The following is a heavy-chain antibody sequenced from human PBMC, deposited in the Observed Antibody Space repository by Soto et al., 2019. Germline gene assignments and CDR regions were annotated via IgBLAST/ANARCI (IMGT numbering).Heavy chain of an antibody. D-gene: IGHD3-3*01. CDR3: AKSTRITIFGVVIDFDY. J-gene: IGHJ4*02. Sequence: GSLRLSCAASGFTFSSYAMSWVRQAPGKGLEWVSAISGSGGSTYYADSVKGRFTISRDNSKNTLYLQMNSLRAEDTAVYYCAKSTRITIFGVVIDFDYWGQGTLVTVSS. V-gene: IGHV3-23*01. CDR2: ISGSGGST. CDR1: GFTFSSYA.